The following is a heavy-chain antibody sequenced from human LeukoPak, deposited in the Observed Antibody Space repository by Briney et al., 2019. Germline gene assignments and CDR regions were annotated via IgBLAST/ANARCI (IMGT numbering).Heavy chain of an antibody. J-gene: IGHJ4*02. CDR1: GYIFFSFG. CDR3: ARDDSSLSDY. CDR2: ISGDTGNT. Sequence: ASVKVSCRASGYIFFSFGISWVRQAPGQGLEWMGWISGDTGNTNYAQKLQGRVTMTTDTSTSTAYMELRSLRSDDTAVYYCARDDSSLSDYWGQGTLVTVSS. V-gene: IGHV1-18*01. D-gene: IGHD6-13*01.